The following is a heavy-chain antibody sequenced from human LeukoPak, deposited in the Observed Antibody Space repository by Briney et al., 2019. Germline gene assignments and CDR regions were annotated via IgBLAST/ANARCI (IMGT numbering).Heavy chain of an antibody. CDR3: ARRTTVTWIYFDY. Sequence: PSETLSLTCTVSGVSISSAAYYWGWVRQSPGKGLEWIGSIFYTGSTYYNPSLNSRVTMSIATSKNQFSLKLTSVTAAATAVYYCARRTTVTWIYFDYWGQGTLVTVSS. J-gene: IGHJ4*02. CDR2: IFYTGST. D-gene: IGHD4-11*01. V-gene: IGHV4-39*01. CDR1: GVSISSAAYY.